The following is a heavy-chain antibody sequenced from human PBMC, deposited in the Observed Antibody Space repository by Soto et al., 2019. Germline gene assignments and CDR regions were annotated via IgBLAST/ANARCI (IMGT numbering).Heavy chain of an antibody. J-gene: IGHJ6*02. CDR2: MDPNSGVT. Sequence: QVHLVQSGAEVKKPGASVKVSCKASGYTFTSYDINWVLQAPGQGLEWLGWMDPNSGVTGYAQKFQGRVSMTRNSSINTAHMELSSLRSEDTAVYYCARERKFDFWRKGLDVWGQGTTVAVSS. CDR3: ARERKFDFWRKGLDV. V-gene: IGHV1-8*01. CDR1: GYTFTSYD. D-gene: IGHD3-3*01.